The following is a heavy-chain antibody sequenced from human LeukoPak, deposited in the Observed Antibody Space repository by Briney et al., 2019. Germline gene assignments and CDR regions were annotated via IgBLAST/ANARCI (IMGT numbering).Heavy chain of an antibody. CDR1: GYSFSNYW. D-gene: IGHD2-15*01. V-gene: IGHV5-51*01. CDR3: ALNPQAYCRGGMCYIGY. CDR2: IYPIDANT. J-gene: IGHJ4*02. Sequence: GESLKISCKGSGYSFSNYWIGWVRQMPGKGLEWMGFIYPIDANTRYSPSFQGQVTFSADKSISTAYRQWSCLKAADTALYYCALNPQAYCRGGMCYIGYWGQGTLVTVSS.